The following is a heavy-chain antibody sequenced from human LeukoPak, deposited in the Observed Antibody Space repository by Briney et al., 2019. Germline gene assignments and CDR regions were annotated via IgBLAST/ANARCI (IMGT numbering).Heavy chain of an antibody. Sequence: PGGSLRLSCAASGFTVSSNYMSWVRQAPGKGLEWVSVIYSGGSTYYADSVKGRFTISRDNSKNTLYLQMNSLRAEDTAVYYCARVFRYSGSPSAFDIWGQGTMVTVSS. CDR2: IYSGGST. CDR1: GFTVSSNY. V-gene: IGHV3-53*01. CDR3: ARVFRYSGSPSAFDI. D-gene: IGHD1-26*01. J-gene: IGHJ3*02.